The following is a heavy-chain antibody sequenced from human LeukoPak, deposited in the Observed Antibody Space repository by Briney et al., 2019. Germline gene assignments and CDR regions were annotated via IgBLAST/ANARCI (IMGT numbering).Heavy chain of an antibody. Sequence: PSETLSLTCTVSGNSISSYYWSWIRQPAGKGLEWIGRIYTSGSANYNPSLKSRVTMSVDTSKNQFSLNLSSVTAADTAVYYCARETTGLARYFDYWGQGTLVTVSS. V-gene: IGHV4-4*07. CDR1: GNSISSYY. CDR2: IYTSGSA. CDR3: ARETTGLARYFDY. J-gene: IGHJ4*02. D-gene: IGHD4-17*01.